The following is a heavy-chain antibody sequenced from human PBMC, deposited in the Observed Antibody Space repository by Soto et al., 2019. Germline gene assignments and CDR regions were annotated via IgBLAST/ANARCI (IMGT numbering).Heavy chain of an antibody. CDR2: IYYSGST. CDR3: ARHFEGLLAVDY. D-gene: IGHD2-8*02. CDR1: GGSISSSSYY. J-gene: IGHJ4*02. Sequence: QLQLQESGPGLVKPSETLSLTCTVSGGSISSSSYYWGWIRQPPGKGLEWIGSIYYSGSTYYNPSLNSRVTISVDTSKNQFSLKLSSVTAADTAVYYCARHFEGLLAVDYWGQGTLVTVSS. V-gene: IGHV4-39*01.